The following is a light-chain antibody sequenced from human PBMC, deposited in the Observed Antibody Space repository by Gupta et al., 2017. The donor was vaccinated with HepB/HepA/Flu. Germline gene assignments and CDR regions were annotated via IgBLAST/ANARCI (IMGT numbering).Light chain of an antibody. Sequence: DIQMTQSPSYVCASVGDRVTVTCRASQDISSYLAWFKQKPGKAPKLLIYAASSLQIGVPSRFSGSGSGTDFTLTISSLQPEGFATYYCQQAKSFPLTFGGGTKVEIK. CDR1: QDISSY. CDR2: AAS. CDR3: QQAKSFPLT. V-gene: IGKV1-12*01. J-gene: IGKJ4*01.